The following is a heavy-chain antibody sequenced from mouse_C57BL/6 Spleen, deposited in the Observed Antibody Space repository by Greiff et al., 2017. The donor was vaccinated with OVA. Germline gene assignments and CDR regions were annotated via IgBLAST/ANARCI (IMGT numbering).Heavy chain of an antibody. CDR3: AREGPSSPGNFDV. CDR1: GFTFSDFY. V-gene: IGHV7-1*01. D-gene: IGHD1-1*01. J-gene: IGHJ1*03. CDR2: SRNKANDYTT. Sequence: DVKLVESGGGLVQSGRSLRLSCATSGFTFSDFYMAWVRQAPGKGLEWIAASRNKANDYTTEYSASVKGRVIVSRDTSQSILYRQMNARRAEDTAIYYCAREGPSSPGNFDVWGTGTTGTVSS.